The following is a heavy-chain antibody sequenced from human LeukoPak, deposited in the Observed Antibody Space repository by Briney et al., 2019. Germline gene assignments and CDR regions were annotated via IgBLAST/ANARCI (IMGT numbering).Heavy chain of an antibody. CDR3: ARGGLSSTRKTSFDY. V-gene: IGHV1-18*01. CDR1: GYSFTNYG. D-gene: IGHD2-2*01. CDR2: ISGYSGNT. Sequence: GASVKVSCKASGYSFTNYGITWVRQAPRQGLEWMGWISGYSGNTNYAQKLQGRVTMTTDTSTSTAYMELRSLRSDDTAVYYCARGGLSSTRKTSFDYWSQGTLVTVSS. J-gene: IGHJ4*02.